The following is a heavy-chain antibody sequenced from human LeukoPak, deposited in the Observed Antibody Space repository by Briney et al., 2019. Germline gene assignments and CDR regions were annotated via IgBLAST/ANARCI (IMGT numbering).Heavy chain of an antibody. J-gene: IGHJ5*02. CDR3: ARGRWGSSGYYYP. Sequence: GASVKVSCKASGYTLTDYYIHWVRQAPGQGLEWMGWINPNSGGTNYAQKFQGRVTMTRDTSISTAYMELSRLRSDDTAVYYCARGRWGSSGYYYPWGQGTLVTVSS. CDR2: INPNSGGT. CDR1: GYTLTDYY. V-gene: IGHV1-2*02. D-gene: IGHD3-22*01.